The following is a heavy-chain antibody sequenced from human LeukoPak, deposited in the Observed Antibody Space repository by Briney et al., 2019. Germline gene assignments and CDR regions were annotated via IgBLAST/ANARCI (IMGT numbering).Heavy chain of an antibody. Sequence: GASVKVSCKASGYTFTSYDFNWVRQATGQGPEWMGWMSPNSGDTGYAQKFQDRVTVTRNTSISTAYMELSSLRSDDTAVYYCARGPPNWGYDYWGPGTLVTVSS. CDR2: MSPNSGDT. CDR3: ARGPPNWGYDY. CDR1: GYTFTSYD. D-gene: IGHD7-27*01. V-gene: IGHV1-8*01. J-gene: IGHJ4*02.